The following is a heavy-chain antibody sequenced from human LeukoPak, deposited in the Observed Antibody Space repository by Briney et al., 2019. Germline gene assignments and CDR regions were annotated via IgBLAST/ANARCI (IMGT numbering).Heavy chain of an antibody. CDR2: IYPGDSDT. J-gene: IGHJ4*02. CDR1: GYSFTTYW. D-gene: IGHD1-26*01. V-gene: IGHV5-51*01. Sequence: GESLKISCKGSGYSFTTYWIGWVRQMPGKGLEWMGVIYPGDSDTRYSPSFQGQVTISADKSISTAYLQWSSLKASDTAMYYCATRPAFSGSWYFDYWGQGTLVTVSS. CDR3: ATRPAFSGSWYFDY.